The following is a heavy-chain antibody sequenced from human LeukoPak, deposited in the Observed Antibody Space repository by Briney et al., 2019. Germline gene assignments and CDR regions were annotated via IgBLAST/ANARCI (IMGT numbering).Heavy chain of an antibody. J-gene: IGHJ4*02. CDR1: GFTFSSYW. V-gene: IGHV3-74*01. CDR3: ARVEGTVTSLH. Sequence: GGSLRLSCAASGFTFSSYWMHWVRQAPEKGLVWVSRISGDGSSTSYADSVKGRFTISRDNAKNTLYLQMNSLRAEDTAVYYCARVEGTVTSLHWGQGTLVTVSS. CDR2: ISGDGSST. D-gene: IGHD4-17*01.